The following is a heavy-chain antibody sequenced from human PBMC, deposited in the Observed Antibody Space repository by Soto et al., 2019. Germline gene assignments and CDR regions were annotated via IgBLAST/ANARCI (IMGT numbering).Heavy chain of an antibody. Sequence: QVQVVQSGAEVKKPGSSVKVSCKASGGTFSSYAISWVRQAPGHGRAWMGGIIPIFGTANYAQKFQGRVTMTADESTTTDYMELSSLRYEDTAVYYCARVLGYCSGGSCYSPDYYYYGIDVWGQGTTVTVSS. D-gene: IGHD2-15*01. CDR1: GGTFSSYA. V-gene: IGHV1-69*01. CDR2: IIPIFGTA. CDR3: ARVLGYCSGGSCYSPDYYYYGIDV. J-gene: IGHJ6*02.